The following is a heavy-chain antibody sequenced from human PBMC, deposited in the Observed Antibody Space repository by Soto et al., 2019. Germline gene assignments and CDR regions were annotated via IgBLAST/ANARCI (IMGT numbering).Heavy chain of an antibody. CDR3: AKPTDYDILGWFDP. Sequence: VQLLESGGGLVQPGGSLRLSCAASGFTFSSYAMSWVRQAPGKGLEWVAVISYDGSNKYYADSVKGRFTISRDNSKNTLYLQMNSLRAEDTAVYYCAKPTDYDILGWFDPWGQGTLVTVSS. CDR1: GFTFSSYA. CDR2: ISYDGSNK. D-gene: IGHD3-9*01. J-gene: IGHJ5*02. V-gene: IGHV3-30*18.